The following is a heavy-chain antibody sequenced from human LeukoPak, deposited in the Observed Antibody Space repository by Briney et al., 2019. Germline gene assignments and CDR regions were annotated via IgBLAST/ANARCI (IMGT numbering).Heavy chain of an antibody. CDR1: GYTFTSYD. Sequence: GASVKVSCKASGYTFTSYDINWVRQATGQGLEWMGWMNPNSGNTGYAQKFQGRVTMTRNTSISTAYMELSSPRSEDTAVYYCARVPQWLVQYYFDYWGQGTLVTVSS. CDR3: ARVPQWLVQYYFDY. V-gene: IGHV1-8*01. J-gene: IGHJ4*02. CDR2: MNPNSGNT. D-gene: IGHD6-19*01.